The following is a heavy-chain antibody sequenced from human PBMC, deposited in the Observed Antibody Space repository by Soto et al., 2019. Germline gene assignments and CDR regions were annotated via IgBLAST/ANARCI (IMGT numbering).Heavy chain of an antibody. V-gene: IGHV3-23*01. D-gene: IGHD3-22*01. CDR1: GFTFSSSA. CDR2: ISGSGGST. Sequence: GSLRLSCAASGFTFSSSAMSWVRQAPGKGLEWVSAISGSGGSTYYADSVKGRFTISRDNSKNTLYLQMNSLRAEDTAVYYCAKCYYYDSSGYLYFDYWGQGTLVTVSS. J-gene: IGHJ4*02. CDR3: AKCYYYDSSGYLYFDY.